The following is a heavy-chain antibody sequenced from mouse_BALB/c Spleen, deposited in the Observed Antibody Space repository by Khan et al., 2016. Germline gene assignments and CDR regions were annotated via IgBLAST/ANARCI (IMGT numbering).Heavy chain of an antibody. CDR1: VFSITGFA. V-gene: IGHV2-6-7*01. Sequence: QVQLKESGPGLVSPSPILSIPFTVSVFSITGFAVNWVRQPPGKGLEWLGGIWGDGSTDYDSALKSRLSISKDDSKSQVVLKMNSLQTDDTARSYCASYYVYDGWFAYWGQGTLVTVSA. CDR3: ASYYVYDGWFAY. J-gene: IGHJ3*01. D-gene: IGHD2-2*01. CDR2: IWGDGST.